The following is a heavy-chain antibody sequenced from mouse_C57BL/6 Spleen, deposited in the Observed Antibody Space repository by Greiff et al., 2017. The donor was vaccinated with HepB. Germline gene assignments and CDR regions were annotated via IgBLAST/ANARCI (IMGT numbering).Heavy chain of an antibody. CDR3: ARRGTTVVAHYYSMDY. Sequence: VQLQQPGAELVRPGSSVKLSCKASGYTFTSYWMHWVKQRPIQGLEWIGNIDPSDSETHYNQKFKDKATLTVDKSSSTAYMQLSSLTSEDSAVYYWARRGTTVVAHYYSMDYWGQGTSVTVSS. CDR2: IDPSDSET. V-gene: IGHV1-52*01. CDR1: GYTFTSYW. D-gene: IGHD1-1*01. J-gene: IGHJ4*01.